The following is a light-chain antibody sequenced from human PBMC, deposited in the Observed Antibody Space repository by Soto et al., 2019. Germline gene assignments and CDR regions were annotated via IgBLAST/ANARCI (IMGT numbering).Light chain of an antibody. CDR1: QSISSY. Sequence: DIQMTQSPSSLSASVGDRVTITCRASQSISSYLNWYQQKPGKAPKLLIYAASSLQSGVPSRFSGSGSGTDFTLNISSLQPEDFATYYCQQSYITPRTFGNGTKLEIK. CDR2: AAS. CDR3: QQSYITPRT. V-gene: IGKV1-39*01. J-gene: IGKJ2*01.